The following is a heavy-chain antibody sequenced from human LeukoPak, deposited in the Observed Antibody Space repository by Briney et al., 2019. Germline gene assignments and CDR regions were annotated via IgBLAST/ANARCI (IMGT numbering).Heavy chain of an antibody. CDR2: INGYNDKT. CDR3: ARVKTLVGATRGNWFDP. Sequence: ASVKVSCKASGYHFSTYGISWVRQAPGQGLEWMGRINGYNDKTKYEEKLQGRVTMTTDTSTSTAYMELRSLRSDDTAVYYCARVKTLVGATRGNWFDPWGQGTLVTVSS. CDR1: GYHFSTYG. V-gene: IGHV1-18*01. D-gene: IGHD1-26*01. J-gene: IGHJ5*02.